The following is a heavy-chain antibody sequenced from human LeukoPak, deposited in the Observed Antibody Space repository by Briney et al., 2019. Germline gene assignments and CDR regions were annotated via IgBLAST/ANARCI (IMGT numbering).Heavy chain of an antibody. J-gene: IGHJ4*02. CDR3: ARYSGRYGGPTDY. D-gene: IGHD4/OR15-4a*01. CDR1: GYRFTSYW. CDR2: IYPGDSDT. V-gene: IGHV5-51*01. Sequence: GESLKISCKGSGYRFTSYWIGWVRQKPGKGLEWMGIIYPGDSDTRYSPSFQGQVTISVDRSISTAYLQWSSLKASDTAIYYCARYSGRYGGPTDYWGQGTLVTVSS.